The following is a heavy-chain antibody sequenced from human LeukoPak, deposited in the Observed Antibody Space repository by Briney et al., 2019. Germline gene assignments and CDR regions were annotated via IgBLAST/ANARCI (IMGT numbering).Heavy chain of an antibody. CDR2: IKQDGSEK. CDR1: GFTFSSYW. D-gene: IGHD6-6*01. CDR3: ARDGGGLYSSSWFDY. Sequence: GGSLRLSCAASGFTFSSYWMSWVRQAPGKGLEWVANIKQDGSEKHYVDSVKGRFTISRDNAKNTLYLQMNSLRAEDTAVYYCARDGGGLYSSSWFDYWGQGTLVTVSS. V-gene: IGHV3-7*01. J-gene: IGHJ4*02.